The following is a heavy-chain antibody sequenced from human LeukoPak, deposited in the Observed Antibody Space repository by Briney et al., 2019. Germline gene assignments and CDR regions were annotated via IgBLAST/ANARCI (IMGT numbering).Heavy chain of an antibody. CDR3: ARDSAREDYYYDSSGSVGAFDI. J-gene: IGHJ3*02. D-gene: IGHD3-22*01. CDR2: ISGGGTT. CDR1: GFTFSSYG. Sequence: PGGSLRLSCAASGFTFSSYGVTWVRQAPGKGLEWVSAISGGGTTYYADFVRGRCIISRDNSKNTLYLQMNSLRAEDTAVYYCARDSAREDYYYDSSGSVGAFDIWGQGTMVTVSS. V-gene: IGHV3-23*01.